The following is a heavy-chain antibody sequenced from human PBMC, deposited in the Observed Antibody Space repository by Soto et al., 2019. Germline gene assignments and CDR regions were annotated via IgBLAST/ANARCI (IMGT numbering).Heavy chain of an antibody. CDR1: GFTFSSYA. Sequence: GGSLRLSCAASGFTFSSYAMSWVRQAPGKGLEWVSAISGSGGSTYYADSVKGRFTISRDNSKNTLYLQMNSLRAEDTAVYYSAKDKGDFWSGYYAGFGWFAPWAQGTLVTVSS. V-gene: IGHV3-23*01. CDR3: AKDKGDFWSGYYAGFGWFAP. CDR2: ISGSGGST. J-gene: IGHJ5*02. D-gene: IGHD3-3*01.